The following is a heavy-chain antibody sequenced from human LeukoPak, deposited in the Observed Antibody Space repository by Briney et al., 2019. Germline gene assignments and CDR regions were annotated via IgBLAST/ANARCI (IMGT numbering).Heavy chain of an antibody. D-gene: IGHD3-3*01. CDR3: ARGVPYDSWSGPHYSDY. V-gene: IGHV3-74*01. CDR2: INSDGSST. Sequence: PGGSLRLSCAASGFTFSSYWMHWVRQAPGKGLVWVSRINSDGSSTSYADSVKGRFTISRDSAKNSLYLQMNSLRAEDTAVYYCARGVPYDSWSGPHYSDYWGQGTLVTVSS. J-gene: IGHJ4*02. CDR1: GFTFSSYW.